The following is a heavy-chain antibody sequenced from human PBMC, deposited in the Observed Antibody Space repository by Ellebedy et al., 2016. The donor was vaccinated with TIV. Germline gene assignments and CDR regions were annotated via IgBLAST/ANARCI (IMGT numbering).Heavy chain of an antibody. CDR1: GFTFSGYG. Sequence: GGSLRLXXAASGFTFSGYGMHWVRQAPGKGLERVAVIWYDGSKTYYGDSVKGRVTISRDDTKSTLFLQMNSLRAEDTAVYYCARDLGTVNYYFDYWGQGTLVTVSS. V-gene: IGHV3-33*01. D-gene: IGHD4-17*01. CDR2: IWYDGSKT. J-gene: IGHJ4*02. CDR3: ARDLGTVNYYFDY.